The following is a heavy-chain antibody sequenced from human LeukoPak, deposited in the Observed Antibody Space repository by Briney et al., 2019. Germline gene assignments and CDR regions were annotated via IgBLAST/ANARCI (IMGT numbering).Heavy chain of an antibody. CDR2: ISRSGGNT. J-gene: IGHJ5*02. V-gene: IGHV3-23*01. CDR1: GFTFSSYA. CDR3: AKFFTAFDP. Sequence: GGSLRLSCAASGFTFSSYAMTWVRQAPGRGLEWVSGISRSGGNTYYADTVKGRFTISRDNSKNTLYLQMNSLRVEDTAIYYCAKFFTAFDPWGQGTLVTASS.